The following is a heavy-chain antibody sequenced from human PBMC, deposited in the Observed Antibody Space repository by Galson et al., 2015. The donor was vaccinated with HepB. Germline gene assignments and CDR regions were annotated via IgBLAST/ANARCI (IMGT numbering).Heavy chain of an antibody. CDR3: ARSGAADVDTAMVHYYYYYGMDV. J-gene: IGHJ6*02. Sequence: SLRLSCAASGFTFSSYAMSWVRQAPGKGLEWVSAISGSGGSTYYADSVKGRFTISRDNSKNTLYLQMNSLRAEDTAVYYCARSGAADVDTAMVHYYYYYGMDVWGQGTTVTVSS. CDR2: ISGSGGST. V-gene: IGHV3-23*01. D-gene: IGHD5-18*01. CDR1: GFTFSSYA.